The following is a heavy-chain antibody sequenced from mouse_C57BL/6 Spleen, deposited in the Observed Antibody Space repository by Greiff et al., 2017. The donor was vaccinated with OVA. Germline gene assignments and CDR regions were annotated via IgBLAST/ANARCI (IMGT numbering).Heavy chain of an antibody. CDR2: ISSGGSYT. D-gene: IGHD1-1*01. J-gene: IGHJ4*01. CDR1: GFTFSSYG. CDR3: ARHGGYGSREPYAMDY. Sequence: EVKLMESGGDLVKPGGSLKLSCAASGFTFSSYGMSWVRQTPDKRLEWVATISSGGSYTYYPDSVKGRFTISRDNAKNTLYLQMSSLKSEDTATYDCARHGGYGSREPYAMDYWGQGTSVTVSS. V-gene: IGHV5-6*01.